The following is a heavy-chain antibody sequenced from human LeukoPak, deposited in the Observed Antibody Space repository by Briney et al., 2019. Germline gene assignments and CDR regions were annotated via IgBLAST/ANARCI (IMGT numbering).Heavy chain of an antibody. V-gene: IGHV3-33*01. CDR2: IWYDGSNK. CDR3: ARDGERGGSSWRNYYYYYMDV. D-gene: IGHD6-13*01. CDR1: GFTFSSYG. J-gene: IGHJ6*03. Sequence: GGSLRLSCAASGFTFSSYGMHWVRQAPGKGLEWVAVIWYDGSNKYYADSVKGRFTISRDNSKNTLYLQMNSLRAEDTAVYYCARDGERGGSSWRNYYYYYMDVWGKGTTVTVSS.